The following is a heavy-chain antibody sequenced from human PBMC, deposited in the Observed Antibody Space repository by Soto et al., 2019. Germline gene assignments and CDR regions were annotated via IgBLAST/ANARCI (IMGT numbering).Heavy chain of an antibody. V-gene: IGHV3-48*02. J-gene: IGHJ4*01. D-gene: IGHD2-15*01. CDR2: ISSSGSTI. CDR3: ERGYCSGETCFMGGRYFDY. CDR1: GFTFSSYS. Sequence: EVQLVESGGGLVQPGGSLRLSCAASGFTFSSYSMNWVRQAPGKGLEWVSYISSSGSTIYYADSVKGRFTISRDNAKKELSLQMNSLRDEDTAVYYCERGYCSGETCFMGGRYFDYWGHGTLVTVSS.